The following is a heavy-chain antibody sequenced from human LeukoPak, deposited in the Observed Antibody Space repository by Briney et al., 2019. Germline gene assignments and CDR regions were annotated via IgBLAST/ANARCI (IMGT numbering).Heavy chain of an antibody. V-gene: IGHV1-18*01. CDR3: ARASDTSWPFDF. Sequence: GASVKVSCKASGYAFTTFGIMWVRQAPGQGLEWMGCISTSKTYTRYAQKVQGRATLTTDPSTSTAYLELTSLTSDDTAVYFCARASDTSWPFDFWGQGTKVTVSS. CDR2: ISTSKTYT. D-gene: IGHD2-2*01. J-gene: IGHJ4*02. CDR1: GYAFTTFG.